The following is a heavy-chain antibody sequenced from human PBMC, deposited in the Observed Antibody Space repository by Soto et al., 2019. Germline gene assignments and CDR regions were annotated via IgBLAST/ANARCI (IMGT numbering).Heavy chain of an antibody. V-gene: IGHV3-53*01. CDR1: GFSVSNTY. CDR3: ARDRSDSSRADSFDI. J-gene: IGHJ3*02. Sequence: EVQLVESGGGLIQPGGSLRLSCAVSGFSVSNTYMSWVRQAPGKGLEWISAIYRGRATYYADSVKGRFTISRDDSRNTVYLQMNSLTTEDTAVYFCARDRSDSSRADSFDIWGQGTMVTVSS. D-gene: IGHD6-25*01. CDR2: IYRGRAT.